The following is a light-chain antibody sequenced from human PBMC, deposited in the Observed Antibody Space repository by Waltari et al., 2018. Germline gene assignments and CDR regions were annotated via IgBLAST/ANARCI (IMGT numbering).Light chain of an antibody. J-gene: IGLJ2*01. V-gene: IGLV7-46*01. CDR3: LLSFSGTVV. CDR2: DVG. CDR1: SGPVPVTHY. Sequence: QDVVTQEPSVTVSAGGTVTLTCGSTSGPVPVTHYPHWFQQKPGQAPTTMIYDVGNKPSWTPARFSASLIGGKAALTLSGAQFEDEADYYCLLSFSGTVVFGGGTRLTVL.